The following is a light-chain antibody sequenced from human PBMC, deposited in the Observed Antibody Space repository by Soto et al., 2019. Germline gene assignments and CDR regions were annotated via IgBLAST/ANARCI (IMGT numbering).Light chain of an antibody. Sequence: IQMTQSPSSLSASLGDRVTITCRASENIIQYLNWYQQKPGKVPRLLVYGASRLETGVPSRFSASGFGTELILTIRGLQSEDFASYYCQHSYTAPWTFGQGTKV. CDR1: ENIIQY. J-gene: IGKJ1*01. CDR3: QHSYTAPWT. CDR2: GAS. V-gene: IGKV1-39*01.